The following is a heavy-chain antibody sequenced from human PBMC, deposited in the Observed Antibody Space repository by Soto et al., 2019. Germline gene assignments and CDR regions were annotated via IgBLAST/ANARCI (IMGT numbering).Heavy chain of an antibody. CDR3: ARDLAYDILTGTPLDAFDI. CDR2: INPNSGGT. D-gene: IGHD3-9*01. J-gene: IGHJ3*02. V-gene: IGHV1-2*02. Sequence: ASVKVSCKASGYTFTGYYMHWVRQAPGQGLGWMGWINPNSGGTNYAQKFQGRVTMTRETSISTAYMELSRLRSDDTAVYYCARDLAYDILTGTPLDAFDIWGQGTMVTVSS. CDR1: GYTFTGYY.